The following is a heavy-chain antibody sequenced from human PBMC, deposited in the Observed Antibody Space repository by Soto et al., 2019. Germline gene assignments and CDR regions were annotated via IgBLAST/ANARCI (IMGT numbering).Heavy chain of an antibody. CDR3: ARDPSGDSGYDDAFDI. D-gene: IGHD5-12*01. J-gene: IGHJ3*02. CDR1: GFTFSSYW. CDR2: IKQDGSEK. Sequence: GGSLRLSCAASGFTFSSYWMSWVRQAPGKGLEWVANIKQDGSEKYYVDSVKGRFTISRDNAKNSLYLQMNSLRAEDTAVYYCARDPSGDSGYDDAFDIWGQGTMVTVSS. V-gene: IGHV3-7*01.